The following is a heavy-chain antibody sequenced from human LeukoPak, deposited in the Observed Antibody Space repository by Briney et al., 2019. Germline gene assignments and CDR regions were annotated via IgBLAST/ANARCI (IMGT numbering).Heavy chain of an antibody. CDR1: GFTLSSYS. V-gene: IGHV3-48*01. CDR2: ISSSSSTI. D-gene: IGHD2-2*02. CDR3: ANVYCSSTSCYNY. J-gene: IGHJ4*02. Sequence: PGGSLRLSCAASGFTLSSYSMNWVRQAPGKGLEWVSYISSSSSTIYYADSVKGRFTISRDNAKNSLYLQMNSLRAEDTAVYYCANVYCSSTSCYNYWGQGTLVTVSS.